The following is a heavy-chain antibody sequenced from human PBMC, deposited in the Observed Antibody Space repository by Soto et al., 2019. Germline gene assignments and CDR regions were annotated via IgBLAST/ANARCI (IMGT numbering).Heavy chain of an antibody. CDR1: GFNFSSFG. CDR3: AKDRGWSSADLDC. D-gene: IGHD6-19*01. J-gene: IGHJ4*02. CDR2: MSYDGSSK. V-gene: IGHV3-30*18. Sequence: QVQLVESGGGVVQPGGSLRLSCAASGFNFSSFGMHWVRQAPGKGLEWVALMSYDGSSKYYQDSLKGRFTISRDKSKNTLYLQVSSLRVEDTAVYYCAKDRGWSSADLDCWGQGTLVTVSS.